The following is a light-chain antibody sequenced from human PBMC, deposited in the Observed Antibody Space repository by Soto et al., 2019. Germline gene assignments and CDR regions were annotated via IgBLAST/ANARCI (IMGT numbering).Light chain of an antibody. V-gene: IGKV3-20*01. CDR2: NAS. Sequence: ISLAHSPSPLSLSPGERATLSCRAIQSVSSSYLAWYQQKPGQAPRLLIYNASSRATGIPDRFSGSGSGTDFTLTISRLEPEDFALYYCQHYYGTSPITFGQGARPEI. CDR1: QSVSSSY. J-gene: IGKJ5*01. CDR3: QHYYGTSPIT.